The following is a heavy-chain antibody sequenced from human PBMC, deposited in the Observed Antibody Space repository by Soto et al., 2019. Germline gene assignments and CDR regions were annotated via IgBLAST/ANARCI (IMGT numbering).Heavy chain of an antibody. Sequence: GESLKISCKGSGYNFTSYWIGWVRQMPGKGLEWMGIIYPGDSETRYSPSFQGQVTISADKSISTAYLQWSSLKASDTAMYYCARRTGLERYRPDYCDYCGQGALVTVSS. V-gene: IGHV5-51*01. CDR2: IYPGDSET. CDR1: GYNFTSYW. CDR3: ARRTGLERYRPDYCDY. D-gene: IGHD3-9*01. J-gene: IGHJ4*02.